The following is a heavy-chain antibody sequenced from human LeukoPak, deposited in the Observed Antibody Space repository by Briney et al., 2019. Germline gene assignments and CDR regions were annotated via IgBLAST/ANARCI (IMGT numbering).Heavy chain of an antibody. V-gene: IGHV4-34*01. D-gene: IGHD6-13*01. J-gene: IGHJ4*01. Sequence: SETLSLTCAVYGGSFSNYYWSWIRPPAGKGLEWIGEIHPSGSADYNPSLKGRVTISVDTSKHQFSLNVISVTAADTAEYYCTRGEDPFKQGHWGHGTLVTVSS. CDR1: GGSFSNYY. CDR2: IHPSGSA. CDR3: TRGEDPFKQGH.